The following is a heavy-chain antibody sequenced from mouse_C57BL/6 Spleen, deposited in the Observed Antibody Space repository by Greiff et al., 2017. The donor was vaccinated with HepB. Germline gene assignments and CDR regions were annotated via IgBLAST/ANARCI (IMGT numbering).Heavy chain of an antibody. J-gene: IGHJ2*01. CDR3: ATWDYGSAFDY. V-gene: IGHV14-4*01. D-gene: IGHD1-1*01. CDR2: IDPENGDT. CDR1: GYNFKDDY. Sequence: EVQLVESGAELVRPGASVKLSCTASGYNFKDDYMHWVKQRPEQGLEWIGWIDPENGDTEYAPKFQGKATITADTSSNTAYLQLSSLTSEDTAVYYCATWDYGSAFDYWGQGPTLTVSS.